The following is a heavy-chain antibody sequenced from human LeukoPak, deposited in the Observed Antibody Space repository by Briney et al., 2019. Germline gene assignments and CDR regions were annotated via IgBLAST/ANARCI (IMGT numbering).Heavy chain of an antibody. J-gene: IGHJ6*03. Sequence: ASVKVSCKASGSAFRGYYIHWVRQAPGQGLEWMGWINPNSGGTNYAQKFQGRVTMTRDTSISTAYMELSRLRSDDTAVYYCARDYYDFWSGYYTGRGYYYYYYMDVWGKGTTVTVSS. CDR1: GSAFRGYY. V-gene: IGHV1-2*02. D-gene: IGHD3-3*01. CDR2: INPNSGGT. CDR3: ARDYYDFWSGYYTGRGYYYYYYMDV.